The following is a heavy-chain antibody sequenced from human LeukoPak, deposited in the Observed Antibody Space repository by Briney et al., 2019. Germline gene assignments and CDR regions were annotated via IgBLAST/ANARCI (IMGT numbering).Heavy chain of an antibody. CDR1: GYTFTSYS. J-gene: IGHJ4*02. CDR3: ARFPLLDPGDYYDSSGYYYEGIHFDY. V-gene: IGHV1-18*01. Sequence: ASVKVSCKASGYTFTSYSISWVRQAPGQGLEWMGWISAYNGNTNYAQKLQGRVTMTTDTSTSIAYMELRSLRSDDTAVYYCARFPLLDPGDYYDSSGYYYEGIHFDYWGQGTLVTVSS. CDR2: ISAYNGNT. D-gene: IGHD3-22*01.